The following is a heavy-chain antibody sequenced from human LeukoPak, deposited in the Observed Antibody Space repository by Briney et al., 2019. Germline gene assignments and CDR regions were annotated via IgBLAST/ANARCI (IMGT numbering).Heavy chain of an antibody. V-gene: IGHV1-24*01. Sequence: ASVKVSCKVSGHTLSDLTMHWVRQAPGKGLEWMGGFDPGNGEIIYAQKFQGRVTMTEDASTDTAYMELSSLKSEDTAVYYCATGGLYDLLPYWGQGTLVTVSS. CDR3: ATGGLYDLLPY. J-gene: IGHJ4*02. CDR1: GHTLSDLT. D-gene: IGHD3-3*01. CDR2: FDPGNGEI.